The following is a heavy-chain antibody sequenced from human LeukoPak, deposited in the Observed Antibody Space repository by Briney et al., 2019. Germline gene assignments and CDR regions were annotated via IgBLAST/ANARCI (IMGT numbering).Heavy chain of an antibody. CDR2: TYYRSNWYN. V-gene: IGHV6-1*01. Sequence: SQTLSLTCAISGDSVSSNSAAWNWIRQSPSRGLEWLGRTYYRSNWYNDYAVSVKSRIIINPDTSKNQFSLQLDSVTPEDTAVYYCAREKEDSGSWTSFGYWGQGTPVTVSS. D-gene: IGHD6-13*01. CDR1: GDSVSSNSAA. J-gene: IGHJ4*02. CDR3: AREKEDSGSWTSFGY.